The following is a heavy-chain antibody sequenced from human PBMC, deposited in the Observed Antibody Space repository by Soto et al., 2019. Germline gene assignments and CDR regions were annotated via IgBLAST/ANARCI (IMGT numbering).Heavy chain of an antibody. D-gene: IGHD3-10*01. J-gene: IGHJ4*02. CDR1: GGSISSYY. CDR2: IYYSGST. Sequence: PSETLSLTCTVSGGSISSYYWSWIRQSPGKGLEWIGYIYYSGSTNYNPSLKSRVTISRDNAKNSLYLQMNSLRAEDTAVYYCARDPYRSSNYYGSEFDYWGQGILVTVSS. CDR3: ARDPYRSSNYYGSEFDY. V-gene: IGHV4-4*08.